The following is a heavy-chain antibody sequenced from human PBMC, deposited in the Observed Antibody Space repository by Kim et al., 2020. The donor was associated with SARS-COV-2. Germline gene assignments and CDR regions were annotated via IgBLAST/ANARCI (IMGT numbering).Heavy chain of an antibody. CDR3: ARELPGRSFDY. CDR2: IKQDGGEK. V-gene: IGHV3-7*03. CDR1: GFTLSNYY. J-gene: IGHJ4*02. D-gene: IGHD1-26*01. Sequence: GGSLRIYCAASGFTLSNYYMTWVRQAPGKGPEWVANIKQDGGEKYYADSLKDRFTISRDNAKNSLYLQIDNLRADDTAVYYCARELPGRSFDYWGQGTLVTVSS.